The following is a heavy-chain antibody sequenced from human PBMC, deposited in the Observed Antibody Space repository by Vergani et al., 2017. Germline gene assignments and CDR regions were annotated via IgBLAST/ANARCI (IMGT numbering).Heavy chain of an antibody. V-gene: IGHV3-23*01. Sequence: EVQLLESGGGLVQPGGSLRLSCAASGFTFSSYAMSWVRQAPGKGLEWVSAISGSGGSTYYADSVKGRFTISRDNSKNTLYLQMNSRRAEDTAVYYCAKDPLSFPPWSKVVVITPHAFDIWGQGTMVTVSS. CDR1: GFTFSSYA. J-gene: IGHJ3*02. CDR2: ISGSGGST. D-gene: IGHD3-22*01. CDR3: AKDPLSFPPWSKVVVITPHAFDI.